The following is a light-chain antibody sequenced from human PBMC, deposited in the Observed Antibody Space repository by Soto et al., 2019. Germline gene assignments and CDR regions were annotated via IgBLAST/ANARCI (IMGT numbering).Light chain of an antibody. CDR3: QQYYIYAT. CDR2: RSS. CDR1: QTISNY. V-gene: IGKV1-5*03. J-gene: IGKJ1*01. Sequence: DIQMTQSPSTLSASVGDRVTITCRASQTISNYLAWYQQRPGKAPKLLIYRSSILHNGGPSRFSGSGSGTEFTLTISSLQPDDFATYYCQQYYIYATFGQGTRVEI.